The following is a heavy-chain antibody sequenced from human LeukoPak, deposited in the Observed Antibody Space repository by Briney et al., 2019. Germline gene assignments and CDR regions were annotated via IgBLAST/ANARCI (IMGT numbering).Heavy chain of an antibody. CDR1: GGSISSSSYY. CDR3: ARGYCSGGSCYRLNNWFDP. CDR2: IYYSGST. Sequence: SETLSLTCTVSGGSISSSSYYWGWLRQPPGKGLEWIGSIYYSGSTYYNPSLKSRVTISVDTSKNQFSLKLSSVTAADTAVYYCARGYCSGGSCYRLNNWFDPWGQGTLVTVSS. D-gene: IGHD2-15*01. J-gene: IGHJ5*02. V-gene: IGHV4-39*01.